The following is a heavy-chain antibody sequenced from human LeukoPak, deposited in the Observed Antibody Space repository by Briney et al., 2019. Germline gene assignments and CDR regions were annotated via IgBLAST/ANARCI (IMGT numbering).Heavy chain of an antibody. CDR3: ARGDFWSLKGNYFDY. Sequence: SETLSLTCSVSGGSLSNYYWSWIRQPPMKGLEWIGYIHDSGDTDYSPSLKSRVAISVDTSKNEFSLKLRSVTAADTAVYYCARGDFWSLKGNYFDYWGQGTLVTVSS. CDR1: GGSLSNYY. V-gene: IGHV4-59*01. CDR2: IHDSGDT. D-gene: IGHD3-3*01. J-gene: IGHJ4*02.